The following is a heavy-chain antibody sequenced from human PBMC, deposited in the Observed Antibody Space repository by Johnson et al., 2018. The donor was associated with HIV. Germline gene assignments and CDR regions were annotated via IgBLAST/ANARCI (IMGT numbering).Heavy chain of an antibody. Sequence: EVQLVESGGGLVKPGGSLRLSCAASGFTFSNAWMSWVRQAPGKGLEWVGRIKSKTDGGTTDYAAPVKGRFTISRDDSKNTLYLQMNSLRAEDTAVYYCAKDTIAGVKGDSLIWGQGTMVTVS. CDR3: AKDTIAGVKGDSLI. J-gene: IGHJ3*02. CDR1: GFTFSNAW. CDR2: IKSKTDGGTT. D-gene: IGHD3-9*01. V-gene: IGHV3-15*01.